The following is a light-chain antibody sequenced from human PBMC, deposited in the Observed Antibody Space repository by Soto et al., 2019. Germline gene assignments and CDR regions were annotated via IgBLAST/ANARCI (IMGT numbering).Light chain of an antibody. Sequence: EIVLTQSPGTLSLSPGERATLSCRASQSVSSSYFAWYQQKPGQAPRLLIYGASSRAAGIPDRFSGSGSGTAFTLTISKQGLEDFEAYYCKKFGPPHTFGGGTKVKVK. CDR2: GAS. J-gene: IGKJ4*01. CDR1: QSVSSSY. CDR3: KKFGPPHT. V-gene: IGKV3-20*01.